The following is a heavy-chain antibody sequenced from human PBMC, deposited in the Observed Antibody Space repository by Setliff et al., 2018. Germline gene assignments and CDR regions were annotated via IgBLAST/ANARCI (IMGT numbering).Heavy chain of an antibody. Sequence: SETLSLTCNVSGGSISSSIYFWGWIRQPPGKGLEWIGNIYYSGSTYYSPSLMSRVTISVDTSKNQFSLKLSSVTAADTAVYHCARLGVDDSSGYYYPGGYMDVWGKGTTVTVSS. V-gene: IGHV4-39*01. D-gene: IGHD3-22*01. J-gene: IGHJ6*04. CDR2: IYYSGST. CDR1: GGSISSSIYF. CDR3: ARLGVDDSSGYYYPGGYMDV.